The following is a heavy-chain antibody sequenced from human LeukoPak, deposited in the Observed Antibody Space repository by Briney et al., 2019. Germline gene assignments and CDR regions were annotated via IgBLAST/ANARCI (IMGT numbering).Heavy chain of an antibody. J-gene: IGHJ5*02. CDR3: TTVSQAASDT. D-gene: IGHD6-13*01. CDR1: GFTFTNAW. CDR2: IKSKTDGGTA. V-gene: IGHV3-15*01. Sequence: GGSLRLSCAAPGFTFTNAWMSWVRQAPGKGLEWVGRIKSKTDGGTADYAAPVKDRFTILRDDSKNTLYLQMNSLKTEDTAVYYCTTVSQAASDTWGQGTLVTVSS.